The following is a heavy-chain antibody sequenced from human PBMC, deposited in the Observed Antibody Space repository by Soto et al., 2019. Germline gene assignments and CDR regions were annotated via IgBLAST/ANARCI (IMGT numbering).Heavy chain of an antibody. Sequence: ASVKVSCKVSGYTLAELSMHGVRQALGQGLEWMGGFDREDGETIYAQTFQGRVTMTEDTSTDTAYMELCSLRSEDAAVYYCETGNWYYFASWGQGALVTAAS. D-gene: IGHD1-1*01. CDR1: GYTLAELS. J-gene: IGHJ4*02. CDR2: FDREDGET. CDR3: ETGNWYYFAS. V-gene: IGHV1-24*01.